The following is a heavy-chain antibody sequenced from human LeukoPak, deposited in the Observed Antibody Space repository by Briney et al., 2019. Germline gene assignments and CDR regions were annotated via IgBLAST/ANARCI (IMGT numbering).Heavy chain of an antibody. CDR2: IYTSGST. Sequence: PSETLSLTCTVSGGSISSYYWSWIRQPAGKGLEWIGRIYTSGSTNYNPSLKSRVTMSVDTSKNQFSLKLSSVTAADTAVYYCAGFKGYDILTGYYYYFDYWGQGTLVTVSS. V-gene: IGHV4-4*07. D-gene: IGHD3-9*01. CDR3: AGFKGYDILTGYYYYFDY. J-gene: IGHJ4*02. CDR1: GGSISSYY.